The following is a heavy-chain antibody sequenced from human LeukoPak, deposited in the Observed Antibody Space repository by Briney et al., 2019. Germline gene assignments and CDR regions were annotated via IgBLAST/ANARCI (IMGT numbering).Heavy chain of an antibody. J-gene: IGHJ4*02. D-gene: IGHD3-10*01. V-gene: IGHV4-38-2*02. CDR2: IYHSGST. Sequence: PSKTLSLTCTVSGYSISSGYYWGWIRQPPGKGLEWIGIIYHSGSTYYNPSLKSRVTISVDTSKNQFSLKLSSATAADTAVYYCAREPGITMVRGVTRWGQGTLVTVSS. CDR1: GYSISSGYY. CDR3: AREPGITMVRGVTR.